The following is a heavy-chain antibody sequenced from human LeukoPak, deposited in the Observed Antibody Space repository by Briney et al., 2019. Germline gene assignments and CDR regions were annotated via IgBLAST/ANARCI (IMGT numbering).Heavy chain of an antibody. CDR1: GGTFSSYA. J-gene: IGHJ6*03. V-gene: IGHV1-69*01. Sequence: SVKVSCKASGGTFSSYAISWVRQAPGQGLEWMGGIIPIFGTANYAQKFQGRVTITADESTSTAYMELSSLRSEDTAVYYCARVPSDYSNHRHTQLPYYYYYYMDVWGKGTTVTVSS. D-gene: IGHD4-11*01. CDR2: IIPIFGTA. CDR3: ARVPSDYSNHRHTQLPYYYYYYMDV.